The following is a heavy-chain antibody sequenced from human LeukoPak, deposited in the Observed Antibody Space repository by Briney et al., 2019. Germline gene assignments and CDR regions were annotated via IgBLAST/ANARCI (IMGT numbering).Heavy chain of an antibody. CDR1: GFIFSSYG. CDR2: IRYDGSNK. V-gene: IGHV3-30*02. J-gene: IGHJ5*02. CDR3: GYGDYRAPNWFDP. Sequence: GGSLRLSCAASGFIFSSYGMHWVRQAPGKGLEWVAYIRYDGSNKYYADSVKGRFTISRDNSKNTLYLQMNSLRAEDTAVYYCGYGDYRAPNWFDPWGQGTLVTVSS. D-gene: IGHD4-17*01.